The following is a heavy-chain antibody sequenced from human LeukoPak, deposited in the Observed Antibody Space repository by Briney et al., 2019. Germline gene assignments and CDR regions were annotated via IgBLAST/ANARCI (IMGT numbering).Heavy chain of an antibody. CDR2: ISSSSSTI. CDR3: ASGGLIFGVVIPPTY. D-gene: IGHD3-3*01. J-gene: IGHJ4*02. Sequence: PGGSLRLSCAASGFTFSSYSMNWVRQAPGKGLEWVSYISSSSSTIYYADSVKGRFTISRDNAKNSLYLQMNSLRAEDTAVYYCASGGLIFGVVIPPTYWGQGTLVTVSS. V-gene: IGHV3-48*01. CDR1: GFTFSSYS.